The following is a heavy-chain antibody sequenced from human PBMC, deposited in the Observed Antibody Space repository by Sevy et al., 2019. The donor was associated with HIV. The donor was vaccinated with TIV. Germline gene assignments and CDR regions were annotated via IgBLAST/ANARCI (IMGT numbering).Heavy chain of an antibody. V-gene: IGHV3-23*01. CDR1: GFTVSSNY. CDR2: ISGSGGST. D-gene: IGHD6-6*01. J-gene: IGHJ3*02. CDR3: AKDLGSSFSPDAFDI. Sequence: GGSLRLSFAASGFTVSSNYMSWVRQAPGKGLEWVSVISGSGGSTYYADSVKGRFTISRDNSKNTLYLQMNSLRAEDTAVYYCAKDLGSSFSPDAFDIWGQGTMVTVS.